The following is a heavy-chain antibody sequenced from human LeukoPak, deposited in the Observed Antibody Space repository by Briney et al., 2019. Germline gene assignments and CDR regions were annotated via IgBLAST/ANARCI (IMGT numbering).Heavy chain of an antibody. V-gene: IGHV1-69*05. J-gene: IGHJ4*02. D-gene: IGHD6-19*01. Sequence: ASVKVSCKASGGTFSSYAISWVRQAPGQGLEWMGRTIPIFGTANYAQKFQGRVTITTDESTSTAYMELSSLRSEDTAVYYCARDSAAVAGTIDYWGQGTLVTVSS. CDR3: ARDSAAVAGTIDY. CDR2: TIPIFGTA. CDR1: GGTFSSYA.